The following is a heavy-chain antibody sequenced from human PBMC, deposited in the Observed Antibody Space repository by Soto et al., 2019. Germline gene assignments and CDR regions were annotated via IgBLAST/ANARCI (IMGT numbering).Heavy chain of an antibody. J-gene: IGHJ3*02. CDR1: GYTFTSYG. V-gene: IGHV1-18*01. CDR3: AREGCTNGICYDNPFDI. Sequence: GASVKVSCKASGYTFTSYGISWVRQAPGQGLEWMGWISAGNGNTKHSQKLQGRVTITRDTSASTAYMELSSLRSEDTAVYYCAREGCTNGICYDNPFDIWGQGTMVTVSS. D-gene: IGHD2-8*01. CDR2: ISAGNGNT.